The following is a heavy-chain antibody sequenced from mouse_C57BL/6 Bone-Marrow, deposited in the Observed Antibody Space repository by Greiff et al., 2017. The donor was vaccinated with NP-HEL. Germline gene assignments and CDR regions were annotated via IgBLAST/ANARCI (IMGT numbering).Heavy chain of an antibody. Sequence: QVQLQQSGADLVKPGASVKISCKASGYEFSNYWMNWVQQRPGKGLEWIGQIYPGDGDTNYTGKFKDKATLTADKSSSTAYMQLSKLTSEDSAVYFCARGAYGGRGTLITVTA. CDR3: ARGAY. J-gene: IGHJ3*01. CDR1: GYEFSNYW. V-gene: IGHV1-80*01. CDR2: IYPGDGDT.